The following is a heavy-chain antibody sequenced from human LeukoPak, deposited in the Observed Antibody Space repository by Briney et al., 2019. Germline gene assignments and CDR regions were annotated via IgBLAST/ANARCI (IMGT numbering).Heavy chain of an antibody. V-gene: IGHV3-30*02. CDR3: ARDPYDTNAYGAFDI. Sequence: GGSLRLSCAASGFTFSGSTMHWVRQAPGKGLEWVAFIRYDGSSKYYADSVKGRFTISRDNAKNSLFLQMNNLRAEDMAVYYCARDPYDTNAYGAFDIWGQGTMVTVSS. D-gene: IGHD3-16*01. J-gene: IGHJ3*02. CDR1: GFTFSGST. CDR2: IRYDGSSK.